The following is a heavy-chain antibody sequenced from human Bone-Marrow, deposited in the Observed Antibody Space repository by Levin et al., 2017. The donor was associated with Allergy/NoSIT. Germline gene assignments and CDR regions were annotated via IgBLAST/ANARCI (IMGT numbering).Heavy chain of an antibody. D-gene: IGHD1-26*01. J-gene: IGHJ4*02. CDR2: IRKKANSYST. CDR3: ARGGSYFPLDY. CDR1: GFTFSDHY. V-gene: IGHV3-72*01. Sequence: GGSLRLSCAASGFTFSDHYLDWVRQAPGKGLEWVARIRKKANSYSTEYAASVKGRFTISRDDSKSSLYLQMNSLKTEDTAVYYCARGGSYFPLDYWGQGSLVTVSS.